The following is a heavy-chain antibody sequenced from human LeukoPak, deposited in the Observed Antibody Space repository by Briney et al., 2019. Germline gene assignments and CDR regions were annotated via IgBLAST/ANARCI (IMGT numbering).Heavy chain of an antibody. V-gene: IGHV3-48*01. J-gene: IGHJ4*02. CDR1: GFTFRSYT. CDR2: ISSSSSTI. D-gene: IGHD3-16*01. Sequence: GGSLRLSCSASGFTFRSYTMSWVRQAPGKGLEWGSYISSSSSTIYYADSVKGRFTISRDNAKNTLYLQMNILRAEATPVYYCARVISTSGGFKNSCGSWGQGRLATVS. CDR3: ARVISTSGGFKNSCGS.